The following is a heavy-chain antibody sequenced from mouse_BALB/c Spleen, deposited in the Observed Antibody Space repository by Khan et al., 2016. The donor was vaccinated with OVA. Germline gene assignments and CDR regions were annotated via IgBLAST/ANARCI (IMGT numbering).Heavy chain of an antibody. CDR2: ISYSGNT. V-gene: IGHV3-2*02. Sequence: EVQLQESGPGLVKPSRSLSLTCTVTGYSITTDYAWNWIRQFPGNKLEWMGYISYSGNTKYNPSLKSRISITRDTSKNQFFLQLKSVTTEDTARYYCARIYGGDFDYWGQGTILTVSS. J-gene: IGHJ2*01. CDR3: ARIYGGDFDY. D-gene: IGHD1-1*01. CDR1: GYSITTDYA.